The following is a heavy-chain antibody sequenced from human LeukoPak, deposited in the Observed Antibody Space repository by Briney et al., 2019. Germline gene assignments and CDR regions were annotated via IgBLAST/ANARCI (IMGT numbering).Heavy chain of an antibody. V-gene: IGHV4-61*08. CDR3: ARVRGDCSGGSCYPLIDY. J-gene: IGHJ4*02. D-gene: IGHD2-15*01. CDR1: GGSISSGGYY. CDR2: IYYSGST. Sequence: SETLSLTCTVSGGSISSGGYYWSWIRQHPGKGLEWIGYIYYSGSTNYNPSLKSRVTISVDTSKNQFSLKLSSVTAADTAVYYCARVRGDCSGGSCYPLIDYWGQGTLVTVSS.